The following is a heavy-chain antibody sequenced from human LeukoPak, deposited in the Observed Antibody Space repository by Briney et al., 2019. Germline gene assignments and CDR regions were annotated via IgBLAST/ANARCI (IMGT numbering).Heavy chain of an antibody. D-gene: IGHD3-9*01. Sequence: PSETLSLTCTVPGGSISSSSDYWVWIRQPPGKRLEWIGYIYYSGSTNYNPSLKSRVTISVDTSKNQFSLKLSSVTAADTAVYYCARHVWLQPFDYWGQGTLVTVSS. CDR3: ARHVWLQPFDY. J-gene: IGHJ4*02. V-gene: IGHV4-61*05. CDR1: GGSISSSSDY. CDR2: IYYSGST.